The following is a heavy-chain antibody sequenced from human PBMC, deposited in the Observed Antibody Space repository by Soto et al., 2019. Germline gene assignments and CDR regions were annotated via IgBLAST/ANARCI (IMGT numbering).Heavy chain of an antibody. J-gene: IGHJ3*02. V-gene: IGHV1-58*02. D-gene: IGHD6-19*01. CDR1: GFTFTSSA. CDR3: AASYSSGWSRGAFDI. Sequence: QMQLVQSGPEVKKPGTSVKVSCKASGFTFTSSAMQWVRQARGQRLEWIGWIVVGSGNTNYAQKFQERVTITRDMATSTAYMELSSLRSEDTAVYYCAASYSSGWSRGAFDIWGQGTMVTVSS. CDR2: IVVGSGNT.